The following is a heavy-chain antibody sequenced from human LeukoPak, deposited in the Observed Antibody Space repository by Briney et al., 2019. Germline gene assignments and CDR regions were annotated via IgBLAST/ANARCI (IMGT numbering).Heavy chain of an antibody. J-gene: IGHJ5*01. D-gene: IGHD1-7*01. CDR2: MSNSGDT. CDR1: GVSIINFY. V-gene: IGHV4-59*01. CDR3: ASGGTTNSWFVP. Sequence: PSETLSLTCSVSGVSIINFYWSWIRQPPGKGLEWIGFMSNSGDTTYNPSLKSRVTISIDTSNNQVSLNLNSVTAADTAVYYCASGGTTNSWFVPWGQGALVTVSS.